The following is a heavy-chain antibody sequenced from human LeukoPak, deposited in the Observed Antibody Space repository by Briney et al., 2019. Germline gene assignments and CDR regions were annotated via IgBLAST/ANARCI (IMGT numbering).Heavy chain of an antibody. CDR3: ARDREGVWYYDFWSGYSPYGMDV. D-gene: IGHD3-3*01. CDR2: INPSGGST. Sequence: ASVKVSCKASGYTFTSYYMHWVRQAPGQGLEWMGIINPSGGSTSYAQKFQGRVTMTRDTSTSTVYTELSSLRSEDTAVYYCARDREGVWYYDFWSGYSPYGMDVWGQGTTVTVSS. CDR1: GYTFTSYY. V-gene: IGHV1-46*01. J-gene: IGHJ6*02.